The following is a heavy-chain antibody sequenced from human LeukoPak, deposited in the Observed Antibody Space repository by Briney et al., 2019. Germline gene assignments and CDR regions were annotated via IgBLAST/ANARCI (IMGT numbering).Heavy chain of an antibody. J-gene: IGHJ4*02. Sequence: ASVKVSCKASGYSFTAYYMHWVRQAPGQGLEWMGWISAYNGNTNYAQKLQGRVTMTTDTSTSTAYMELRSLRSDDTAVYYCARAKRAAAVVYWGQGTLVTVSS. V-gene: IGHV1-18*04. CDR2: ISAYNGNT. CDR1: GYSFTAYY. CDR3: ARAKRAAAVVY. D-gene: IGHD6-13*01.